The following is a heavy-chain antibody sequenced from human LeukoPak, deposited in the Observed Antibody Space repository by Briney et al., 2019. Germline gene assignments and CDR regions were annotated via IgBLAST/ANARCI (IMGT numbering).Heavy chain of an antibody. CDR3: ATAALYYGSGSYGY. Sequence: ASVKVSCKASRYTFISYGINWVRQAPGQGLEWMGWISAYNGNTNYAQKLQGRVTMTTDTSTSTAYMELRSLRSDDTAVYYCATAALYYGSGSYGYWGQGTLVTVSS. J-gene: IGHJ4*02. CDR2: ISAYNGNT. D-gene: IGHD3-10*01. V-gene: IGHV1-18*01. CDR1: RYTFISYG.